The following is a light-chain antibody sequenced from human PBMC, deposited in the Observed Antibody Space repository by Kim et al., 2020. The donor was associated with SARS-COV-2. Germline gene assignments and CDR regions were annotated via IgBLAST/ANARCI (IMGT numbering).Light chain of an antibody. Sequence: PGEGATRAGRASQRGNGRCGAWYQQKPGQATRLLIYGAATRATGIPDRFSGSGSGTDFTLTISRLEPEDFAMYYCQQYDSSVGTFGQGTKVDIK. CDR3: QQYDSSVGT. CDR2: GAA. CDR1: QRGNGRC. V-gene: IGKV3-20*01. J-gene: IGKJ1*01.